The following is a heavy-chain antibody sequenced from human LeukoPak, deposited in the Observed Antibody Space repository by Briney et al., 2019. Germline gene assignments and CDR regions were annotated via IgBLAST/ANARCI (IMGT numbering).Heavy chain of an antibody. Sequence: ASVKVSCKASGYSFIGYSMHWVRQAPGQGLEWMGWINPNTGGTNYAQKFQGRVTMTRDTSISTAYMELSSLRSDDPAVYHCAREYVADSSPLFDYWGQGSLVTVSS. V-gene: IGHV1-2*02. J-gene: IGHJ4*02. D-gene: IGHD6-13*01. CDR1: GYSFIGYS. CDR3: AREYVADSSPLFDY. CDR2: INPNTGGT.